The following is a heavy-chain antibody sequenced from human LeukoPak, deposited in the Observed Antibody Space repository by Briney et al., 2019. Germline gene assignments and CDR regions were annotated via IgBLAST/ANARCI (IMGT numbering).Heavy chain of an antibody. CDR2: IYYSGST. V-gene: IGHV4-59*01. CDR3: ARRVGARFDY. D-gene: IGHD1-26*01. Sequence: SETLSPTCTVSGGSISSYYWSWIRQPPGKGLEWIGYIYYSGSTNYNPSLKSRVTISVDTSKNQFSLKLSSVTAADTAVYYCARRVGARFDYWGQGTLVTVSS. J-gene: IGHJ4*02. CDR1: GGSISSYY.